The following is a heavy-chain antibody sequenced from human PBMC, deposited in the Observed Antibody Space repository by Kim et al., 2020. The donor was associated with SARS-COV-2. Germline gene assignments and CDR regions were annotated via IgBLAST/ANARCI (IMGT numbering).Heavy chain of an antibody. V-gene: IGHV3-11*04. CDR3: ARGGVVRGVTSDY. Sequence: GGSLRLSCTASGFSFSDYYMSWIRQAPGKGLEWVSYISSSSVTTYYADSVKRRFTISRDNAKNSLYLQMNSLRAEDTGVYYCARGGVVRGVTSDYWGQGALDTLSS. CDR2: ISSSSVTT. D-gene: IGHD3-10*01. J-gene: IGHJ4*02. CDR1: GFSFSDYY.